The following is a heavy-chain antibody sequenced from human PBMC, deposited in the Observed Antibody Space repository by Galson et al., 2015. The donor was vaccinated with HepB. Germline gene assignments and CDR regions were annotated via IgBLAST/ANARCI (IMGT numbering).Heavy chain of an antibody. D-gene: IGHD2-2*01. CDR1: GGSISSSNYY. Sequence: LSLTCTVSGGSISSSNYYWGWIRQPPGKGLDWIGSIFYSGSTYYNPSLKSRVTISVDTSKNQFSLKLRSVTAADTAVYYCARGQGSSTSYYYYYGMDVWGQGTTVTVSS. J-gene: IGHJ6*02. V-gene: IGHV4-39*07. CDR2: IFYSGST. CDR3: ARGQGSSTSYYYYYGMDV.